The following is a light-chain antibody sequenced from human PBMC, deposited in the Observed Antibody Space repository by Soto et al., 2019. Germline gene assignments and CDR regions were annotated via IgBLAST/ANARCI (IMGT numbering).Light chain of an antibody. CDR3: SSYTSNTPPV. V-gene: IGLV2-14*03. Sequence: QSALTQPASVSGSPGQSITISCTGTSSDVGGYNYVSWYQQHPGKAPKLMIYDVSVRPSGVSSRFSGSKSGSTASLTISGLQAEDEADYYCSSYTSNTPPVFGGGTKVTVL. J-gene: IGLJ2*01. CDR1: SSDVGGYNY. CDR2: DVS.